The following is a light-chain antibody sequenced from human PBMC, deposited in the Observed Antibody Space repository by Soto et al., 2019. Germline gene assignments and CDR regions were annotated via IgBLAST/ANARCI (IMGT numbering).Light chain of an antibody. CDR2: GAS. CDR1: QISFYSFRNEYY. J-gene: IGKJ5*01. Sequence: DSRMTESEKKVAVSLCERATINCKSNQISFYSFRNEYYFACHQQTPGHPPMLLINGASTPGSGVPDFFSGSGSKTDFPPIVSILQAEDVVVYYCHFDYSPPITFGQGTRLEI. CDR3: HFDYSPPIT. V-gene: IGKV4-1*01.